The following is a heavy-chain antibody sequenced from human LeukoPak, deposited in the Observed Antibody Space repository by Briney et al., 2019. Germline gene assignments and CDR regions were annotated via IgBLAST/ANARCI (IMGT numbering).Heavy chain of an antibody. Sequence: GGSLRLSCAASGVTFSDYYMSWIRQAPGKGLEWVSYISSSGSTIYYADSVKGRFTISRDNSKNTLYLQMNSLRAEDTAVYYCAKDPSLPQKYFDYWGQGTLVTVSS. CDR1: GVTFSDYY. CDR2: ISSSGSTI. V-gene: IGHV3-11*01. CDR3: AKDPSLPQKYFDY. J-gene: IGHJ4*02.